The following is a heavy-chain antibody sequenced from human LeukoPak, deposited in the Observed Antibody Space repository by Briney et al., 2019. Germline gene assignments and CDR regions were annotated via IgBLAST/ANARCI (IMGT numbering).Heavy chain of an antibody. D-gene: IGHD1-1*01. CDR1: GFTFSSYG. J-gene: IGHJ5*02. Sequence: KPGGPLRLSCAASGFTFSSYGMHWVRQAPGKGLEWVAFIRYDGSNKYYADSVKGRFTISRDNSKNTLYLQMNSLRAEDTAVYYCAKTATGTTILNWFDPWGQGTLSPSPQ. V-gene: IGHV3-30*02. CDR2: IRYDGSNK. CDR3: AKTATGTTILNWFDP.